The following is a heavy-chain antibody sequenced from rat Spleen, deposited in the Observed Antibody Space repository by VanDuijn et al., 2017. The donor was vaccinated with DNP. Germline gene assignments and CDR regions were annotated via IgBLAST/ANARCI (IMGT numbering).Heavy chain of an antibody. Sequence: EVQLVESGGGLVQPGRSLELSCVASGFTFNNYWMTWIRQAPGKGLEWVASIHNTGGTTYYPDSVKGRFIISRDNAKSTLYLQMSKLGSEDTATYYCATYSTDIGYFDYGDQGVMVTVSS. J-gene: IGHJ2*01. D-gene: IGHD1-2*01. V-gene: IGHV5-31*01. CDR1: GFTFNNYW. CDR2: IHNTGGTT. CDR3: ATYSTDIGYFDY.